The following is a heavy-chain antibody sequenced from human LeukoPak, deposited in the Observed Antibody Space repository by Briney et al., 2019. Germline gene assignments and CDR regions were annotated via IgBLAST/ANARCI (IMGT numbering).Heavy chain of an antibody. CDR3: ARDFGVVPAAIYI. Sequence: ASVKVSCKASGYTFTGYYMHWVRQAPGQGLEWMGIINPSGGSTSYAQKFQGRVTMTRDTSTSTVYMELSSLRSEDTAVYYCARDFGVVPAAIYIWGQGTMVTVSS. D-gene: IGHD2-2*01. J-gene: IGHJ3*02. V-gene: IGHV1-46*01. CDR1: GYTFTGYY. CDR2: INPSGGST.